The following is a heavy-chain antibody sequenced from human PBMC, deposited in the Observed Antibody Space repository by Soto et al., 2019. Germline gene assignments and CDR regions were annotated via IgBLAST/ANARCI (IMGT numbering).Heavy chain of an antibody. CDR2: IKSKTDGGTT. CDR3: TTAPRGFVVVTAIRAFDI. Sequence: PGGSLRLSCAASGFTFSNAWMSWVRQAPGKGLEWVGRIKSKTDGGTTDYAAPVKGRFTISRDDSKNTLYLQMNSLETEDTAVYYCTTAPRGFVVVTAIRAFDIWGQGTMVTVSS. D-gene: IGHD2-21*02. CDR1: GFTFSNAW. V-gene: IGHV3-15*01. J-gene: IGHJ3*02.